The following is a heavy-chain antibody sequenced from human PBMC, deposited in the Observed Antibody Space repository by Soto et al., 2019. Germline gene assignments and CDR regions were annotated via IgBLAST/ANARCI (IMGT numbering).Heavy chain of an antibody. V-gene: IGHV1-18*01. D-gene: IGHD3-3*01. J-gene: IGHJ6*02. Sequence: ASVKLSFNASGYTFTRSGFSWVRQGPGQGLEWMGWISADNGNTNYAQKLQGRVTMTTDTSTSTAYMELRSLRSDDTAVYYCARDFVLRFXEWLSRGPSYYYVGMDVWGQGTTVTVSS. CDR2: ISADNGNT. CDR3: ARDFVLRFXEWLSRGPSYYYVGMDV. CDR1: GYTFTRSG.